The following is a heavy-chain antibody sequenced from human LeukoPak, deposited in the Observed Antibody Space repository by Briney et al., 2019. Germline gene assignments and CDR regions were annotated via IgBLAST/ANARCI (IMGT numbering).Heavy chain of an antibody. D-gene: IGHD6-19*01. CDR1: GGSISSSSYY. CDR3: ARFLAGTVDY. J-gene: IGHJ4*02. V-gene: IGHV4-39*01. Sequence: PSETLSLTCTVSGGSISSSSYYWGWIRQPPGKGLEWIGSIYYSGSTYYNPSLKSRVTISVDTSKNQFSLKLSSVTAADTAVYYCARFLAGTVDYWGQGTLVTVSS. CDR2: IYYSGST.